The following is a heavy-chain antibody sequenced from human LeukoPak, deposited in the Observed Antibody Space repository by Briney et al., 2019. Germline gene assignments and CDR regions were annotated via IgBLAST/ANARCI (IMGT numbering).Heavy chain of an antibody. Sequence: GGSLRLSCVASRFTFSNYWMTWVRQAPGKGLERVANIKKDGGETYYMESVKGRFTISRDNARNSLYLQMNSLTVEDTAVYYCAKEKQVGRTPFDYWGQGSLVTVSS. CDR1: RFTFSNYW. CDR3: AKEKQVGRTPFDY. V-gene: IGHV3-7*01. CDR2: IKKDGGET. D-gene: IGHD1-26*01. J-gene: IGHJ4*02.